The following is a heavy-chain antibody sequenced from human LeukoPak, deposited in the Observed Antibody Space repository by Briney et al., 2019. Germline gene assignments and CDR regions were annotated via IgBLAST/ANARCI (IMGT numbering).Heavy chain of an antibody. CDR2: IIPIFGTA. Sequence: GASVKVSCKASGGTFSSYAISWVRQAPGQGLEWMGGIIPIFGTANYAQKLQGRVTITADESTSTAYMELSSLRSEDTAVYYCARVDSHCSGGSCYPTDYWGQGTLVTVSS. J-gene: IGHJ4*02. CDR3: ARVDSHCSGGSCYPTDY. D-gene: IGHD2-15*01. CDR1: GGTFSSYA. V-gene: IGHV1-69*01.